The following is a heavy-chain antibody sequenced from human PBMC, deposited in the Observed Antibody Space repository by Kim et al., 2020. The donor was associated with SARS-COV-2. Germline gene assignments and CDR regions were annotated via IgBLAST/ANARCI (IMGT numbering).Heavy chain of an antibody. D-gene: IGHD3-10*01. CDR3: AKGCSLLWFGVCNNYGMDV. Sequence: GGSLRLSCAASGFTFSSYAMSWVRQAPGKGLEWVSAISGSGGSTYYADSVKGRFTISRDNSKNTLYLQMNSLRAEDTAVYYCAKGCSLLWFGVCNNYGMDVWGQGTTVTVSS. CDR1: GFTFSSYA. J-gene: IGHJ6*02. CDR2: ISGSGGST. V-gene: IGHV3-23*01.